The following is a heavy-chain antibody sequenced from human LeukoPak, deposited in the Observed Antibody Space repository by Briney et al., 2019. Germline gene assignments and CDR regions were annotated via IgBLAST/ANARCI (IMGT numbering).Heavy chain of an antibody. V-gene: IGHV1-69*13. CDR3: ARESENMIGPHFDY. Sequence: SVKVSCKASGGTFISYAISWVRQAPGQGLEWRGGIIPIFGTANYAQKLQGRVTITADESTSTAYMELSSLRSEDTAVYYCARESENMIGPHFDYWGQGTLVTVSS. CDR2: IIPIFGTA. D-gene: IGHD3-22*01. CDR1: GGTFISYA. J-gene: IGHJ4*02.